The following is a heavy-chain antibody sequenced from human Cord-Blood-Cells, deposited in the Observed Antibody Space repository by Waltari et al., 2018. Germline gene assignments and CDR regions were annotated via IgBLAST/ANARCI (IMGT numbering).Heavy chain of an antibody. CDR2: IIPIFGTA. D-gene: IGHD6-13*01. J-gene: IGHJ4*02. CDR3: ARGYSSSWYFDY. Sequence: QVQLVQSGAEVKKPGSSVRVSCRASGRSFSSYALCWVRQAPGQGLEWMGGIIPIFGTANYAQKFQGRVTITADKSTSTAYMELSSLRSEDTAVYYCARGYSSSWYFDYWGQGTLVTVSS. V-gene: IGHV1-69*06. CDR1: GRSFSSYA.